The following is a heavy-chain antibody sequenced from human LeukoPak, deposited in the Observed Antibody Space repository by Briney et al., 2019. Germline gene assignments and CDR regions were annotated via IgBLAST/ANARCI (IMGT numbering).Heavy chain of an antibody. D-gene: IGHD4-23*01. J-gene: IGHJ5*02. CDR3: ARDPHGGNSLGP. V-gene: IGHV3-7*01. CDR1: GFTFSGYW. CDR2: INQDGGDR. Sequence: PGGSLRLSCAASGFTFSGYWMGWVRQAPGKGLELVANINQDGGDRNYVDSVKGRFTISRDNAKNSLYLQMNSLRAEDTAVYYCARDPHGGNSLGPWGQGTLVTVSS.